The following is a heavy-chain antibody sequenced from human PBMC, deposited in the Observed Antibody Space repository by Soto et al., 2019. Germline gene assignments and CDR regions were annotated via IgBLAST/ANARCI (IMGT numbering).Heavy chain of an antibody. Sequence: ASVKVSCKTSGDTFTAFAVHWVRQASGQRLEWMGWINVGNGDTKSSQNLQGRVTITRDTSASTVYMELSSLRSEDTAVYYCVRVGGSGWTLDFWGQGTLVTVS. D-gene: IGHD6-25*01. V-gene: IGHV1-3*01. CDR2: INVGNGDT. CDR1: GDTFTAFA. CDR3: VRVGGSGWTLDF. J-gene: IGHJ4*02.